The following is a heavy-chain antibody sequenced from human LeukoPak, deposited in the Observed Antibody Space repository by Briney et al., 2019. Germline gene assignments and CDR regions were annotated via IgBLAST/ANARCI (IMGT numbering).Heavy chain of an antibody. J-gene: IGHJ5*02. CDR1: GFTFSSYS. CDR3: AREAVYYDSSGYYGAYNWFDP. CDR2: ISSSSSSYI. D-gene: IGHD3-22*01. Sequence: GGSLRLSCAASGFTFSSYSMNWVRQAPGKGLEWVSSISSSSSSYIYYADSVKGRFTISRDNAKNSLYLQMNSLRAEDTAVYYCAREAVYYDSSGYYGAYNWFDPWGQGTLVTVSS. V-gene: IGHV3-21*01.